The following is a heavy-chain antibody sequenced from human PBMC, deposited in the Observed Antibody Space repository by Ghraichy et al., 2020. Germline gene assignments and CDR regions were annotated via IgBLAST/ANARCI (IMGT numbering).Heavy chain of an antibody. CDR2: INFTCSTT. Sequence: GESLNISCAASGFTFSNYSMNWVRQAPGKGLEWSSYINFTCSTTYYADSVKGRFSISRDNAKNSLYLQMNSLRDEDAAVYYCARANYDFWSASNYYYGMDVWGQGTTVTVSS. CDR3: ARANYDFWSASNYYYGMDV. J-gene: IGHJ6*02. V-gene: IGHV3-48*02. CDR1: GFTFSNYS. D-gene: IGHD3-3*01.